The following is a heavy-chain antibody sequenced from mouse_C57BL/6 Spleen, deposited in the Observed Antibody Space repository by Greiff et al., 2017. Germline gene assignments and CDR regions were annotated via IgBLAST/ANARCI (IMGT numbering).Heavy chain of an antibody. J-gene: IGHJ3*01. CDR2: ISYDGSN. Sequence: EVPLQESGPGLVKPSQSLSLTCSVTGYSITSGYYWNWIRQFPGNKLEWMGYISYDGSNNYNPSLKNRISITRDTAKNQFFLKLNSVTTEDTATYYCARDVPYYYGSSHQAWFAYWGQGTLVTVSA. V-gene: IGHV3-6*01. CDR1: GYSITSGYY. CDR3: ARDVPYYYGSSHQAWFAY. D-gene: IGHD1-1*01.